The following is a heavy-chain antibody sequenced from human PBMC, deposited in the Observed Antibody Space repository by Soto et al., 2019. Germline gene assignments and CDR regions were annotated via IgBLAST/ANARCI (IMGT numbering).Heavy chain of an antibody. J-gene: IGHJ4*02. CDR1: GFSLSTSGVG. V-gene: IGHV2-5*02. D-gene: IGHD3-3*01. CDR3: AHRVLRTVFGLVTTTAIYFDF. Sequence: QITLNESGPTLVNPTQTLTLTCTFSGFSLSTSGVGVGWIRQSPGKAPEWLALIYWDDDKRYSQSLKSRLTITKDTSKNQVVLTMANLDPADTATYYCAHRVLRTVFGLVTTTAIYFDFWGQGTPVAVSS. CDR2: IYWDDDK.